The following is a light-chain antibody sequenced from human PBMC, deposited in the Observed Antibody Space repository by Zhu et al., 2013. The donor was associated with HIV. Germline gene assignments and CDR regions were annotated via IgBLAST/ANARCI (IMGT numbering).Light chain of an antibody. Sequence: DIVLTQSPGTLSLSPGERATLSCRASQSVGNNFLAWYQHKPGQAPRLLIYGTSTRATGIPARFSGSGSGTDFTLTISSLEPEDFTVYYCQQRSKWPPFTFGQGTKLEIK. J-gene: IGKJ2*01. CDR3: QQRSKWPPFT. V-gene: IGKV3-11*01. CDR1: QSVGNN. CDR2: GTS.